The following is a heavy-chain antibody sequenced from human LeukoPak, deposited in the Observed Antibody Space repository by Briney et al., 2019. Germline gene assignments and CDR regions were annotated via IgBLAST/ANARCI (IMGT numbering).Heavy chain of an antibody. CDR3: ARSMVLVRGVIKSYYYYYMDV. CDR1: GFTFSGYE. D-gene: IGHD3-10*01. CDR2: ISSGGSSFTTI. Sequence: GGSLRLSCAASGFTFSGYEMNWVRQAPGKGLEWVSYISSGGSSFTTIYYADSVKGRFTISRDNARNSLYLQMNSLRGEDTAVYYCARSMVLVRGVIKSYYYYYMDVWGKGTTVTISS. J-gene: IGHJ6*03. V-gene: IGHV3-48*03.